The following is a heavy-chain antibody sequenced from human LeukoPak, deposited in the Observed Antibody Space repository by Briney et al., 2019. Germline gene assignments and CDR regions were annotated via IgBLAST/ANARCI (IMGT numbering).Heavy chain of an antibody. V-gene: IGHV4-38-2*02. Sequence: SETLSLTCTVSGYSISSGYYWGWIRQPPGKTLEWIGSIYSSGSTYYNPSLKSRVIIIIDTPKNHFSLTLSSVTAADTAVYYCARSDGYGLVGIWGQGTMVTVSS. J-gene: IGHJ3*02. CDR1: GYSISSGYY. CDR2: IYSSGST. CDR3: ARSDGYGLVGI. D-gene: IGHD3-10*01.